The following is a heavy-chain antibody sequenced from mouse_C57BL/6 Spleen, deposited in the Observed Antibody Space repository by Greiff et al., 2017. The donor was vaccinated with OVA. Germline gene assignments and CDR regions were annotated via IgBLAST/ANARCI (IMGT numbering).Heavy chain of an antibody. V-gene: IGHV5-16*01. CDR3: ARGGNDGYSYFDY. D-gene: IGHD2-3*01. Sequence: DVKLVESEGGLVQPGSSMKLSCTASGFTFSDYYMAWVRQVPEKGLEWVANINYDGSSTYYLDSLKSRFIISRDNAKNILYLQMSSLKSEDTATYYCARGGNDGYSYFDYWGQGTTLTVSS. CDR1: GFTFSDYY. CDR2: INYDGSST. J-gene: IGHJ2*01.